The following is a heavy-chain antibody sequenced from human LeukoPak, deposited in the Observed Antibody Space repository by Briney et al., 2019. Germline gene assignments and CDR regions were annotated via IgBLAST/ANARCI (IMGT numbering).Heavy chain of an antibody. V-gene: IGHV1-46*01. Sequence: ASVKVSCKASGYTFTSYYMHWVRQAPGQGLEWMGIINPSGGSTSYAQKFQGRVTMTRDTSTSTVYMELSSLRSEDTAAYYCARGASYYYDSSGYWPDYWGQGTLVTVSS. CDR1: GYTFTSYY. J-gene: IGHJ4*02. CDR2: INPSGGST. D-gene: IGHD3-22*01. CDR3: ARGASYYYDSSGYWPDY.